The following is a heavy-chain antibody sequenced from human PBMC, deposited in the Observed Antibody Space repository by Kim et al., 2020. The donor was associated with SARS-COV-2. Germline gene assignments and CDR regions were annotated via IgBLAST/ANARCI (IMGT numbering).Heavy chain of an antibody. Sequence: GGSLRLSCAASGFTFDDYAMHWVRQAPGKGLEWVSGISWNSGSIGYADSVKGRFTISRDNAKNSLYLQMNSLRAEDTALYYCAKDIGDLSNPYYYYYYGMDVWGQGTTVTVSS. CDR1: GFTFDDYA. CDR3: AKDIGDLSNPYYYYYYGMDV. D-gene: IGHD3-10*01. V-gene: IGHV3-9*01. J-gene: IGHJ6*02. CDR2: ISWNSGSI.